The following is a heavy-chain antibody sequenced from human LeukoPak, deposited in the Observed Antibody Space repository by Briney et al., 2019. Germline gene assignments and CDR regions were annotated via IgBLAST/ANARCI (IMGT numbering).Heavy chain of an antibody. Sequence: PSGTLSLTCAVYGGSLSGYYWSWIRQPPGKGLEWIGEINHSGSPNYNPSLKSRVTISVDTSKNQFSLKLSSVTAADTAVYYCARDGPGSDSTWGQGTLVTVSS. V-gene: IGHV4-34*01. CDR3: ARDGPGSDST. D-gene: IGHD3-22*01. CDR1: GGSLSGYY. CDR2: INHSGSP. J-gene: IGHJ5*02.